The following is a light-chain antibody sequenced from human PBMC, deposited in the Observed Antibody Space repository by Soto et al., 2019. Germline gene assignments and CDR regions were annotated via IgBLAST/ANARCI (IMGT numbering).Light chain of an antibody. CDR2: GVS. J-gene: IGKJ1*01. CDR1: QPVSSNF. Sequence: PGESAALSCRASQPVSSNFLAWYQQKPGQAPRLLIYGVSSRASGIPDRFFGSGSGTDFTLTINRLEPEDFAVYYCQQYISSPRTFGQGTKVEIK. CDR3: QQYISSPRT. V-gene: IGKV3-20*01.